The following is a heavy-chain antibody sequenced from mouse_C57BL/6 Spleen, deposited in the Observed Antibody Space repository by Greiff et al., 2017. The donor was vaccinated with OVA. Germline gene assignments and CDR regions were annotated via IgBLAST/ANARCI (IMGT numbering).Heavy chain of an antibody. V-gene: IGHV6-3*01. CDR3: TDDLGFAY. D-gene: IGHD2-12*01. J-gene: IGHJ3*01. Sequence: EVKLEESGGGLVQPGGSMKLSCVASGFTFSNYWMNWVRQSPEKGLEWVAQIRLKSDNYATHYAESVKGRFTISRDDSKSSVYLQMNNLRAEDTGIYYCTDDLGFAYWGQGTLVTVSA. CDR2: IRLKSDNYAT. CDR1: GFTFSNYW.